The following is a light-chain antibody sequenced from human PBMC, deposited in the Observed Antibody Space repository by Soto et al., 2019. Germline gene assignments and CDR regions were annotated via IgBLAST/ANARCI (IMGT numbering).Light chain of an antibody. CDR1: SSDVGGYNY. CDR2: DVS. V-gene: IGLV2-14*01. CDR3: SSYTSNVV. Sequence: QSVLTQPASVSGSPGQSITISCTGTSSDVGGYNYVSWYQQHPGKAPKLMIYDVSNRPSGVSNRFSGSKSGNTASLTISGLQAEDEADYYCSSYTSNVVFGGGPKLTVL. J-gene: IGLJ2*01.